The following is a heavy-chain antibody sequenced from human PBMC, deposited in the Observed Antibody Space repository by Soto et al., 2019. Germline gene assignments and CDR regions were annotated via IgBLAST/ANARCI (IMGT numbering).Heavy chain of an antibody. V-gene: IGHV4-61*01. CDR3: ARATMITMGYDY. CDR2: IYYSGSS. Sequence: PSETLSLTCTVSGGSVSSGSYYWSWIRQPPGKGLEWIGYIYYSGSSNYNPSLKSRVTISVDTSKNQFSLKLSSVTAADTAAYYCARATMITMGYDYWGQGTLVTVSS. D-gene: IGHD3-22*01. J-gene: IGHJ4*02. CDR1: GGSVSSGSYY.